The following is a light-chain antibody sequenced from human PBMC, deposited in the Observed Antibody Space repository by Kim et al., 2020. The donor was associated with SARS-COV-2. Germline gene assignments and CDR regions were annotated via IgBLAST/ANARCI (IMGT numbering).Light chain of an antibody. CDR3: PEWDSSSVV. CDR2: QDS. CDR1: KLGDKY. V-gene: IGLV3-1*01. Sequence: SYELTQPPSVSVSPGQTASITCSGDKLGDKYACWYQQKPGQSPVLVIYQDSKRPSGIPERFSGSNSGNTATLTISGTQAMDEADYYCPEWDSSSVVFGGG. J-gene: IGLJ2*01.